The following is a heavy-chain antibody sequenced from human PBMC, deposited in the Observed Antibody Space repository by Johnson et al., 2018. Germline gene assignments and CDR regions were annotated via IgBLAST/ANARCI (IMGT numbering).Heavy chain of an antibody. CDR3: ASRFTIFGVVNDGMDV. J-gene: IGHJ6*02. Sequence: VQLVESGAEVKKPGASVKVSCKASGYTFTSYYMHWVRQAPGQGLEWMGIINPSGGSTSYAQKFQGRVTMTRDTSTSTVYMELSSLRSEDTAVDYWASRFTIFGVVNDGMDVWGQGTTVTVSS. CDR2: INPSGGST. V-gene: IGHV1-46*01. CDR1: GYTFTSYY. D-gene: IGHD3-3*01.